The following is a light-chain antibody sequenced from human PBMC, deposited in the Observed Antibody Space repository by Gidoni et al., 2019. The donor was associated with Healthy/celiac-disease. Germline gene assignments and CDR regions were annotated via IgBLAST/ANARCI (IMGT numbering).Light chain of an antibody. J-gene: IGKJ1*01. CDR3: MQALQTRWT. V-gene: IGKV2-28*01. CDR2: LGS. CDR1: QSLLQSNGYNY. Sequence: DIVMTQSPLSLPVTPGEPVSISCRSSQSLLQSNGYNYLDWYLQKPGQSPQLLIYLGSNRASGVPDRFSGSGSGTDFTLKISRVEAEDVGVYYCMQALQTRWTFGQGTKVEIK.